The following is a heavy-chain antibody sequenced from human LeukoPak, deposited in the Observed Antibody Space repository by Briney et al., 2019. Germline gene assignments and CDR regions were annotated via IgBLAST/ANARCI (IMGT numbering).Heavy chain of an antibody. V-gene: IGHV3-33*01. Sequence: GRSLRLSCAASGFTFSSYGMHWVRQAPGQGLEWVAVIWYDGSNKYYADSVKGRFTISRDNSKNTLYLQMNSLRAEDTAVYYCARDLSGLLGPWGQGTLVTVSS. CDR3: ARDLSGLLGP. D-gene: IGHD3-16*01. J-gene: IGHJ5*02. CDR1: GFTFSSYG. CDR2: IWYDGSNK.